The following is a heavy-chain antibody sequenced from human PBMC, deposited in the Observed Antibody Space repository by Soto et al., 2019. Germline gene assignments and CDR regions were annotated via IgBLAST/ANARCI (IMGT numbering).Heavy chain of an antibody. V-gene: IGHV1-3*01. J-gene: IGHJ6*02. CDR2: INVDNGNT. D-gene: IGHD3-16*02. CDR3: ARDGRYRYGSYSHYGLDV. CDR1: GYTFTPYA. Sequence: QIQLVQSGADVRKPGASVKVSCTASGYTFTPYAMHWVRQAPGQRPEWMGWINVDNGNTKYSQTFQGRVTITSDTSARTDYMELSGLTYGDTGVYFCARDGRYRYGSYSHYGLDVWGQGTTVIVSS.